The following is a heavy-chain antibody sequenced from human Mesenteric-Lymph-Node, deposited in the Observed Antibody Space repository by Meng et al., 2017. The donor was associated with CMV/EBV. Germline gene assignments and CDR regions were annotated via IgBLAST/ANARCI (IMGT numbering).Heavy chain of an antibody. Sequence: QEQLVQSGAEVKKPGAPWKVSCKASGYTFTSFDINWVRQATGQGPEWMGWMNPNSGNTGYAQKFQGRVTLTRDTSISTAYMELSSLRSEDTAVYYCARGPSYSSGFPDCWGQGTLVTVSS. CDR3: ARGPSYSSGFPDC. CDR2: MNPNSGNT. V-gene: IGHV1-8*02. CDR1: GYTFTSFD. J-gene: IGHJ4*02. D-gene: IGHD6-19*01.